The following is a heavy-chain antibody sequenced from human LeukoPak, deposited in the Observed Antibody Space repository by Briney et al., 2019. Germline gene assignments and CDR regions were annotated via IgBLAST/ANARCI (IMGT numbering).Heavy chain of an antibody. D-gene: IGHD2-15*01. CDR2: IYYSGST. CDR3: ARGVVVAATPAYNWFDP. V-gene: IGHV4-59*12. CDR1: GGSISSYY. J-gene: IGHJ5*02. Sequence: SETLSLTCTVSGGSISSYYWSWIRQPPGKGLEWIGYIYYSGSTNYNPSLKSRVTISVDTSKNQFSLKLSSVTAADTAVYYCARGVVVAATPAYNWFDPWGQGTLVTVSS.